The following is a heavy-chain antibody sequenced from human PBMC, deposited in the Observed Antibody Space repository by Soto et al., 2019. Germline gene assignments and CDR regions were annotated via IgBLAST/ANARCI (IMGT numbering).Heavy chain of an antibody. CDR2: ISAYNGNT. CDR1: GYTFTSYG. Sequence: GASVKVSCKASGYTFTSYGISWVRQAPGQGLEWMGWISAYNGNTNYAQKLQGRVTMTTDTSTSTAYMELRSLRSDDTAVYYCARDEGEGATTHMTRFDYWGQGILVTVSS. CDR3: ARDEGEGATTHMTRFDY. D-gene: IGHD1-26*01. V-gene: IGHV1-18*01. J-gene: IGHJ4*02.